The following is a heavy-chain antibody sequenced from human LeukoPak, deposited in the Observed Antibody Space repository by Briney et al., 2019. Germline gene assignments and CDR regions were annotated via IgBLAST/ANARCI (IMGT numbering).Heavy chain of an antibody. CDR3: ARDGGGWTYFDY. CDR2: IKQDGSEK. V-gene: IGHV3-7*04. Sequence: PGGSLRLSCAASGFTFSSYWMVWVRQAPGKGLEWVANIKQDGSEKYYVDSVKGRFTISRDNAKNSLYLRMNSLRAEDTAVYYCARDGGGWTYFDYWGQGTLVTVSS. D-gene: IGHD6-19*01. CDR1: GFTFSSYW. J-gene: IGHJ4*02.